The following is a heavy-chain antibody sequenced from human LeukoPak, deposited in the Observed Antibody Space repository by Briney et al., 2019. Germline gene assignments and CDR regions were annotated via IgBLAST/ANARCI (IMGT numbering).Heavy chain of an antibody. J-gene: IGHJ5*02. V-gene: IGHV4-59*11. Sequence: SETLSLTCTVSGGSISSHYWSWIRQPPGKGLEWIGYIYYSGSTNYNPPLKSRVTISVDTSKNQFSLKLSSVTAADTAVYYCARAPIGAMGWFDPWGQGTLVTVSS. CDR2: IYYSGST. CDR3: ARAPIGAMGWFDP. D-gene: IGHD1-26*01. CDR1: GGSISSHY.